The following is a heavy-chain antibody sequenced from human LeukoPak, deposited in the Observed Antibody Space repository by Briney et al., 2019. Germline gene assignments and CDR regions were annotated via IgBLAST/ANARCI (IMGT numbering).Heavy chain of an antibody. Sequence: ASVKVSCKASGYTFTSYYMHWVRQAPGQGLEWMGIINPSGGSTSYAQKFQGRVTMTRDTSTSTVYMELSSLRSEDTAVYYCASGCSSTSCQQYYYYGMYVWGQGTTVTVSS. D-gene: IGHD2-2*01. CDR1: GYTFTSYY. CDR2: INPSGGST. CDR3: ASGCSSTSCQQYYYYGMYV. V-gene: IGHV1-46*01. J-gene: IGHJ6*02.